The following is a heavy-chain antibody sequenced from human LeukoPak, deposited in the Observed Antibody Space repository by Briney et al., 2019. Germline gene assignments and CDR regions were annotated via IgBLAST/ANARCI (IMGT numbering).Heavy chain of an antibody. CDR2: ISGSGGST. J-gene: IGHJ4*02. V-gene: IGHV3-23*01. D-gene: IGHD4-11*01. Sequence: QPGGSLRLSCAASGFTFSSYAMSWVRQAPGEGLEWVSGISGSGGSTYYADSVKGRFTISRDNSKNTLYLQMNSLRAEDTAVYYCAKTDRFDYSNPDYWGQGTLVTVSS. CDR1: GFTFSSYA. CDR3: AKTDRFDYSNPDY.